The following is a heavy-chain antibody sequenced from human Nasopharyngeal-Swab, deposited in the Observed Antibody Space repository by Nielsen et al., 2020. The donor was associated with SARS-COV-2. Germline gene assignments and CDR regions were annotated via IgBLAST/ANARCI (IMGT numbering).Heavy chain of an antibody. J-gene: IGHJ6*02. CDR2: IYSGGST. CDR3: AKVPGHKYYYYGMDV. CDR1: GFTVSSNY. V-gene: IGHV3-53*01. Sequence: GGSLRLSCAASGFTVSSNYMSWVRQAPGKGLEWVSVIYSGGSTYYADSVKGRFTISRDNSKNTLYLQMNSLRAEDTAVYYCAKVPGHKYYYYGMDVWGQGTTVTVSS.